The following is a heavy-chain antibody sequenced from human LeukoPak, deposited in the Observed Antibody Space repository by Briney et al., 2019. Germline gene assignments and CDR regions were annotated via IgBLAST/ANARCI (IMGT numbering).Heavy chain of an antibody. D-gene: IGHD3-10*01. CDR2: INPNSGGT. J-gene: IGHJ5*02. V-gene: IGHV1-2*02. CDR3: ARGDYYGSPKVVAA. CDR1: GYTFTGYY. Sequence: ASVKVSCKVSGYTFTGYYMHWVRQAPGQGLEWMGWINPNSGGTNYAQKFQGRVTMTRDTSISTAYIELNLLRSDDTAVYYCARGDYYGSPKVVAAWGQGTLVTVSS.